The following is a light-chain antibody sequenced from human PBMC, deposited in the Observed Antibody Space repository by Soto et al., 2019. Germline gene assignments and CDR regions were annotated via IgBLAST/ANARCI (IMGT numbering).Light chain of an antibody. J-gene: IGKJ5*01. CDR3: QQYETLPT. V-gene: IGKV1-33*01. CDR2: DAS. Sequence: DIQMTHSPSSLSASVGYRFSITCQASQNINNYLNWYKQKPGRAPKLLIYDASNLEAGVPSRLRGSASGTDFTFTISRMKPEDIATYYCQQYETLPTFGQGTRLEIK. CDR1: QNINNY.